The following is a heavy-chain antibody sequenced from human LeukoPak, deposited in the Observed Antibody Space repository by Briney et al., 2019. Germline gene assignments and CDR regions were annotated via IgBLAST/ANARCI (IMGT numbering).Heavy chain of an antibody. Sequence: PGGSLRLSCAASGFTFSSYAMHWVRQAPGKGLEWVGVISYDGSNKYYADSVKGRFTISRDNSKNTLYLQMNSLRAEDTAVYYCARDRQAWYTHFDYWGQGTLVTVSS. J-gene: IGHJ4*02. D-gene: IGHD1-14*01. V-gene: IGHV3-30-3*01. CDR3: ARDRQAWYTHFDY. CDR2: ISYDGSNK. CDR1: GFTFSSYA.